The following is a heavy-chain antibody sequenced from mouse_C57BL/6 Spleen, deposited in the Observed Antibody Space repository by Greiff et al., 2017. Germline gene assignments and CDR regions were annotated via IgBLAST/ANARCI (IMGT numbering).Heavy chain of an antibody. CDR3: AVYGSSSWFAY. D-gene: IGHD1-1*01. CDR1: GFTIKNTY. J-gene: IGHJ3*01. Sequence: VQLLQSVAELVRPGASVKLSCTASGFTIKNTYMHWVQQRPEQGLEWIGRIDPANGYTKYATKFQGQATITADTSSNTAYLQLSSLTSEDTAIYCGAVYGSSSWFAYWGQGTLVTVSA. V-gene: IGHV14-3*01. CDR2: IDPANGYT.